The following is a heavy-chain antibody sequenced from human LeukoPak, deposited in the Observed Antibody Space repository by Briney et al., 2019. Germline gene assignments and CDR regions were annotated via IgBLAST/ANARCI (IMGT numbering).Heavy chain of an antibody. V-gene: IGHV3-23*01. D-gene: IGHD6-19*01. CDR3: ATRAVAGEFDY. Sequence: GGSLRLSCAASGFTFSSYGMSWVRRAPGKGLEWGSDISGSGGSKYYADSAKGRFTISRDNSKNTLYLQMNSPRAEDTALYYCATRAVAGEFDYWGQGTLVTVSS. CDR2: ISGSGGSK. CDR1: GFTFSSYG. J-gene: IGHJ4*02.